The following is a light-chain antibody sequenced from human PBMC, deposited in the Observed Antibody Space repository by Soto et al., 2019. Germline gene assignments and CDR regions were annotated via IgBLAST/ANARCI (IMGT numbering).Light chain of an antibody. CDR2: EVS. Sequence: QSALTQPASVSGSPGQSITMSCTGTNSDVGAYNYVSWYQQYPGKAPKLMIYEVSNRPSGVSNRFSGSKSGNTASLTISGLQAEDEADYYCGTNTGSSTLLFGGGTKLTVL. CDR1: NSDVGAYNY. CDR3: GTNTGSSTLL. V-gene: IGLV2-14*01. J-gene: IGLJ2*01.